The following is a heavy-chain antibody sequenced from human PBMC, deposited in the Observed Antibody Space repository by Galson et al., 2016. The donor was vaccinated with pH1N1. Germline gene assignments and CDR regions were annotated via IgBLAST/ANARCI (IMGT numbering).Heavy chain of an antibody. D-gene: IGHD6-13*01. Sequence: SVKVSCKAPGGTLASGGKFSSYVISWVRQAPGQGLEWMGRIIPIFGTTKYAQKFQGRVTITADESTDTAYVELNSLTSEDTAVYYCTRGEIAAGTSWFDPWGQGTLATVSS. V-gene: IGHV1-69*13. CDR3: TRGEIAAGTSWFDP. CDR2: IIPIFGTT. J-gene: IGHJ5*02. CDR1: GGTLASGGKFSSYV.